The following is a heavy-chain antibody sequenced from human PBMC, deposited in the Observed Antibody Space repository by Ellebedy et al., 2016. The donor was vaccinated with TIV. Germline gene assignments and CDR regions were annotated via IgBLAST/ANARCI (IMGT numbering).Heavy chain of an antibody. CDR2: INPSGGST. D-gene: IGHD2-8*01. J-gene: IGHJ1*01. V-gene: IGHV1-46*01. CDR3: ARDWGRYCTNGVCYPAEYFQH. Sequence: AASVKVSCKASGYTFTNYYMHCLRQAPGQGLEWMGIINPSGGSTTYAQKFQGRVTITRDTSASTAYMELSSLRSEDTAVYYCARDWGRYCTNGVCYPAEYFQHWGQGTLVTVSS. CDR1: GYTFTNYY.